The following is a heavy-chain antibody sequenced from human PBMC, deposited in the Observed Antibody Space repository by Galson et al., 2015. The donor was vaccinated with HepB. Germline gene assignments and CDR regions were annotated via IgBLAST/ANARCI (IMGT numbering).Heavy chain of an antibody. CDR1: GFTFGSYA. Sequence: SLRLSCAASGFTFGSYAMNWVRQAPGKGLEWVSEIGGSGGSTWYADSVKGRFTTSRDNSKNTLYLQMNSLRAEDTAIYYCAKDDRVWVAARRSWYFDPWGRGTLVTVSS. V-gene: IGHV3-23*01. CDR2: IGGSGGST. CDR3: AKDDRVWVAARRSWYFDP. J-gene: IGHJ2*01. D-gene: IGHD6-6*01.